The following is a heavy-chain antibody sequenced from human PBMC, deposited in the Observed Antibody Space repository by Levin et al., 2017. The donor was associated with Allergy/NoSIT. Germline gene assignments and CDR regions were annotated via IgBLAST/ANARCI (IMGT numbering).Heavy chain of an antibody. V-gene: IGHV3-48*03. J-gene: IGHJ6*02. D-gene: IGHD4-17*01. CDR2: ISSSGRTI. Sequence: SCAASGFTFSSSEMNWVRQAPGKGLQWVSYISSSGRTIYYSDSVRGRFTISRDNAKNSLYLQMISLKAEDTAVYYCARGAGGYGDFRLGMDVWGRGTTVTVSS. CDR3: ARGAGGYGDFRLGMDV. CDR1: GFTFSSSE.